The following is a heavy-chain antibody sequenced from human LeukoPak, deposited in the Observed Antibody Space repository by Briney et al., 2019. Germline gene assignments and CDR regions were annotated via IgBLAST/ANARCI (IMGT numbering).Heavy chain of an antibody. CDR2: IYYSGST. V-gene: IGHV4-59*08. CDR1: GGSISSYY. Sequence: SETLSLTCTVSGGSISSYYWSWIRQPPGKGLEWIGYIYYSGSTYYNPSLKSRVTISVDTSKNQFSLKLSSVTAADTAVYYCAGRYCSGGSCYSGRNDAFDIWGQGTMVTVSS. J-gene: IGHJ3*02. CDR3: AGRYCSGGSCYSGRNDAFDI. D-gene: IGHD2-15*01.